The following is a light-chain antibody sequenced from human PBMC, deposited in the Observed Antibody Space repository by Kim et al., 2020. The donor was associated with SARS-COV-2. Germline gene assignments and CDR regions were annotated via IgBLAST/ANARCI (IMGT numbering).Light chain of an antibody. CDR2: DAS. V-gene: IGKV1-5*01. J-gene: IGKJ1*01. CDR1: QSINKW. CDR3: QQYHAYWT. Sequence: SASVGDRVTITCRASQSINKWLAWYQQKPGTAPKLLIYDASTLESGVPSRFSGSESETEFTLTISSPQPDDLATYYCQQYHAYWTFGQGTKVDIK.